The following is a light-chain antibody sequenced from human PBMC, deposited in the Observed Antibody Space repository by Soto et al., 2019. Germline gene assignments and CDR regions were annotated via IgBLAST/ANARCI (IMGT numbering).Light chain of an antibody. V-gene: IGKV3-20*01. Sequence: NVLTQSPGTLSLSPGERATLSCRASQSVSDSYLAWYQQKPGQTPRLLIYATSSRATGIPDRFSGSGSGTDFTLTISRLEPEDFAVYYCQQYVTSPPMYTFGQGTKLEIK. CDR3: QQYVTSPPMYT. CDR1: QSVSDSY. J-gene: IGKJ2*01. CDR2: ATS.